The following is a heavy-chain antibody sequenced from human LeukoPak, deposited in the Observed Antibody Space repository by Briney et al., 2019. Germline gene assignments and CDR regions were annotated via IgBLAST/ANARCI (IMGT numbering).Heavy chain of an antibody. Sequence: SLRLSCASFRFTFSSYTMMWVRPVTGNGLEWVAYISSSSSSIHYADSVKGRLTRSRDNGNNQPYMQMNRLRDDDPALYSCARDLSRRYDFDIWGQGPMVTVFS. CDR3: ARDLSRRYDFDI. J-gene: IGHJ3*02. V-gene: IGHV3-48*02. CDR2: ISSSSSSI. CDR1: RFTFSSYT.